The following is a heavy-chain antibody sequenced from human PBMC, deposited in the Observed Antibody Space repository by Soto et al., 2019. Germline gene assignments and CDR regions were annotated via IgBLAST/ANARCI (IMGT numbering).Heavy chain of an antibody. Sequence: EVQLLESGGGFVQPGGSLRLSCEASGFTFSSYGMSWVRQAPGKGLEWVSGISGSGGSIYYADSVKGRFTISRDNSKNTLYLQMNSLRAEDTAVYYCEKLQSRELGRGAFDIWGQGTMVTVSS. D-gene: IGHD7-27*01. CDR3: EKLQSRELGRGAFDI. J-gene: IGHJ3*02. CDR2: ISGSGGSI. V-gene: IGHV3-23*01. CDR1: GFTFSSYG.